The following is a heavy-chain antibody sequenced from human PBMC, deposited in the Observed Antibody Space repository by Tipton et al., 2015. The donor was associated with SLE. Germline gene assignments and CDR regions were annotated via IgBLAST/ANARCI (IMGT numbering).Heavy chain of an antibody. CDR2: ITGSGSTI. Sequence: GSLRLSCEASGFTFSDHYMNWVRQAPGKGLEWVASITGSGSTIYYADSVKGRFTISRDNAKNSLYLQMNSLRAEDTAVYYCARGSEHNLHWGQGTLVTVSS. CDR1: GFTFSDHY. D-gene: IGHD1-1*01. J-gene: IGHJ4*02. CDR3: ARGSEHNLH. V-gene: IGHV3-48*03.